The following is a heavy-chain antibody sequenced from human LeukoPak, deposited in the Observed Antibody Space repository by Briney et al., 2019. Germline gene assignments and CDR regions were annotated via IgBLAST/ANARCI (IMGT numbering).Heavy chain of an antibody. D-gene: IGHD2-2*01. CDR2: IYTSGST. CDR1: GGSISSYY. Sequence: SETLSLTCTVSGGSISSYYWSWIRQPAGKGLEWIGRIYTSGSTNYNPSLKSRVTISVDTSKNQFSLKLSSVTAADTAVYYCAREYCSSTSCFPEMDWFDPWGQGTLVTVSS. CDR3: AREYCSSTSCFPEMDWFDP. V-gene: IGHV4-4*07. J-gene: IGHJ5*02.